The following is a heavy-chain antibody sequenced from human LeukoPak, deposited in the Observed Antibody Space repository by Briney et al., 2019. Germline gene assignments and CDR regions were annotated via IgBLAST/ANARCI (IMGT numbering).Heavy chain of an antibody. CDR1: GFTFSSYT. CDR3: ARRFLTGLGGNWFDP. V-gene: IGHV3-33*01. CDR2: LWSDGRTE. J-gene: IGHJ5*02. Sequence: GGSLRLSCAASGFTFSSYTMHWARQAPGKGLEWVAVLWSDGRTEKYADSVKGRFTVSRDNFKNTLYLQMNSLRVEDTAVYYCARRFLTGLGGNWFDPWGQGTLVTVSS. D-gene: IGHD3-16*01.